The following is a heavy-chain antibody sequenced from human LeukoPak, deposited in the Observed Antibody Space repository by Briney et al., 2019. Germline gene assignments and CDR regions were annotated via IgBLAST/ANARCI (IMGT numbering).Heavy chain of an antibody. CDR1: GYTFTSYY. D-gene: IGHD3-3*01. CDR2: INPSGGST. CDR3: ARQLARIFGVDGTETYGMDV. V-gene: IGHV1-46*01. J-gene: IGHJ6*02. Sequence: GASVKVSCKASGYTFTSYYMHWVRPAPGQGLEWMGIINPSGGSTSYAQKFQGRVTMTRDTSTSTVYMELSSLRSEDTVVYYCARQLARIFGVDGTETYGMDVWGQGTTVTVSS.